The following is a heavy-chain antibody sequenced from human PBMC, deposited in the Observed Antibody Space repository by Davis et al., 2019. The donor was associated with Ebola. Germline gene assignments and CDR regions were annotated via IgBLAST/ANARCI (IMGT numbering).Heavy chain of an antibody. J-gene: IGHJ4*02. CDR1: GGSISSYY. Sequence: PSETLSLTCTVSGGSISSYYWSWIRQPAGKGLEWIGRIYTSGSTNYNPSLKSRVTMSVDTSKNQFSLKLSSVTAADTAVYYCARGKPVYYYDSRIDYWGQGTLVTVSS. D-gene: IGHD3-22*01. V-gene: IGHV4-4*07. CDR3: ARGKPVYYYDSRIDY. CDR2: IYTSGST.